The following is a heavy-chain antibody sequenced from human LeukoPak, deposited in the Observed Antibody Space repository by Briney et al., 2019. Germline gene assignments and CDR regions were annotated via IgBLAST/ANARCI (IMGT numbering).Heavy chain of an antibody. J-gene: IGHJ4*02. CDR2: IQTSGST. V-gene: IGHV4-4*07. CDR3: ARVGSGWSFDY. D-gene: IGHD6-19*01. Sequence: PSETLSLTCTASGGSISSYYWSWIRQPAGRGLEWIGRIQTSGSTNYNPTLKSRVTISVDTSQNKFSLKGNSVTAADTAVYYCARVGSGWSFDYWGQGTLVTVSS. CDR1: GGSISSYY.